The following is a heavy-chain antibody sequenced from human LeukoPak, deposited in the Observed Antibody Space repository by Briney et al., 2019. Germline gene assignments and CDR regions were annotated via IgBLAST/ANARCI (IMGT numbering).Heavy chain of an antibody. CDR3: ARDLVVIPFDY. CDR1: GFTFSSYW. V-gene: IGHV3-7*01. J-gene: IGHJ4*02. CDR2: IKQDGSEK. D-gene: IGHD3-22*01. Sequence: GGSLRLSCAASGFTFSSYWMSWVRQAPGKGLEWVANIKQDGSEKYYVDSVKGRFTIPRDNAKNSLYLQMNSLRAEDTAVYYCARDLVVIPFDYWGQGTLVTVSS.